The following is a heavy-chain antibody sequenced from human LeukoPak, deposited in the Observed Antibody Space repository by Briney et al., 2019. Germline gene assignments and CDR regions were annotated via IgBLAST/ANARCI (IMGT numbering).Heavy chain of an antibody. Sequence: SETLSLTCAVYGGSFSGYYWSWIRQPPGKGLEWIGEINHSGSTNYNPSLKSRVTISVDTSKNQFSLKLSSVTAADTAVYYCARPALIAAAAHFDYWGQGTLVTVSS. CDR2: INHSGST. V-gene: IGHV4-34*01. J-gene: IGHJ4*02. D-gene: IGHD6-13*01. CDR1: GGSFSGYY. CDR3: ARPALIAAAAHFDY.